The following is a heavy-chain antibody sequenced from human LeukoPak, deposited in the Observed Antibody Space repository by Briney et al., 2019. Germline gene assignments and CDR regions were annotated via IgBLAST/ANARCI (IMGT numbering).Heavy chain of an antibody. J-gene: IGHJ5*02. D-gene: IGHD3-9*01. CDR3: ARGLYDILTGFDP. V-gene: IGHV1-69*13. CDR1: GGTFSSYA. CDR2: IIPIFGTA. Sequence: ASVKVSCKASGGTFSSYAISWVRQAPGQGLEWIGGIIPIFGTANYAQKFQGRVTITADESTSTAYMERSSLRSEDTAVYYCARGLYDILTGFDPWGQGTLVTVSS.